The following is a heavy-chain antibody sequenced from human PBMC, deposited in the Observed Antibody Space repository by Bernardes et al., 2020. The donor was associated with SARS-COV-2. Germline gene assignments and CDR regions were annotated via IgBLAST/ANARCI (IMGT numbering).Heavy chain of an antibody. CDR1: GYTFTSYG. CDR3: ARLKATVVTFYYGMDV. V-gene: IGHV1-18*04. CDR2: ISAYNGNT. D-gene: IGHD4-17*01. J-gene: IGHJ6*02. Sequence: ASVKVSCKASGYTFTSYGISWVRQAPGQGLEWMGWISAYNGNTNYAQKLQGRVTMTTDTSTSTAYMGLRSLRSDDTAVYYCARLKATVVTFYYGMDVWGQGTTVTVSS.